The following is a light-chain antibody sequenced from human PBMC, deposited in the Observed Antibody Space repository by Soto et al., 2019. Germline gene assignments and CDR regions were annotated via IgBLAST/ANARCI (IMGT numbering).Light chain of an antibody. CDR2: SAS. V-gene: IGKV1-27*01. Sequence: IRMSHSPSSWSASIRDSVNRTCRASHAIGTLVNWYQPGPGEGPKLLVYSASNLKTGVPFRFSGNGSGTDFTLTIRNLQPSDVTTYYYRRYNSAQITFGQGRLLAI. CDR3: RRYNSAQIT. CDR1: HAIGTL. J-gene: IGKJ5*01.